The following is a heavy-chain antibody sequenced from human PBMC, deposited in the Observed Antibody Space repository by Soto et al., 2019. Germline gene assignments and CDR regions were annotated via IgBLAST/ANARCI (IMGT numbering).Heavy chain of an antibody. D-gene: IGHD3-10*01. J-gene: IGHJ4*02. CDR1: GYTFTGYY. CDR2: INPNSGGT. Sequence: QVQLVQSGAEVKKPGASVKVSCKASGYTFTGYYMHWVRQAPGQGLEWMGWINPNSGGTNSAQKFQGRVTMARDTSISTAYMELSRLTSDDTAVYYCARAERYYVSGTFYYYFDNWGQGTLVIVSS. CDR3: ARAERYYVSGTFYYYFDN. V-gene: IGHV1-2*02.